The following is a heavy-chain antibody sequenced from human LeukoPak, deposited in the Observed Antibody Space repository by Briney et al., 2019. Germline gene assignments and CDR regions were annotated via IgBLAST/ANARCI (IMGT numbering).Heavy chain of an antibody. CDR3: AKGLESSIWYTLIDY. CDR1: GFTFSNYA. V-gene: IGHV3-23*01. J-gene: IGHJ4*02. CDR2: LSNTGSGA. D-gene: IGHD6-13*01. Sequence: PGGSLRLSCAASGFTFSNYAMNWVRQAPGKGLEWVSGLSNTGSGAPYADSVKGRFTISRDNSKNTLYLQLNNLRAGDTAFYYCAKGLESSIWYTLIDYWGQGTLVTVSS.